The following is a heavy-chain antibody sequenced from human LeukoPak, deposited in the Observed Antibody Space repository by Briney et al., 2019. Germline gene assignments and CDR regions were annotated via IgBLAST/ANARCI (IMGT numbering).Heavy chain of an antibody. D-gene: IGHD4-17*01. V-gene: IGHV3-23*01. CDR3: AKDSRPQRYGDYYFDY. CDR1: GFTFSSYA. J-gene: IGHJ4*02. CDR2: ISGSGGST. Sequence: PGGSLRLSCAASGFTFSSYAMSWVRQAPGKGLEWVSAISGSGGSTYYADSVKGRFTISRDNSKNTLYLQMNSLRAEDTAVYYCAKDSRPQRYGDYYFDYWGQGTLVTVSS.